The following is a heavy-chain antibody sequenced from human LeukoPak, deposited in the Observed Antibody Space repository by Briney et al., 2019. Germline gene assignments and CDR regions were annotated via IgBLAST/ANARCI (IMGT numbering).Heavy chain of an antibody. D-gene: IGHD2-15*01. CDR1: GGTFSSYA. CDR2: IIPIFGIA. J-gene: IGHJ3*02. CDR3: ARDRDCSGGSCYAHHDAFDI. Sequence: SVKVSCKASGGTFSSYAISWVRQAPGQGLEWMGGIIPIFGIANYAQKFQGRVTITADESTSTAYMELSSLRSEDTAVYYCARDRDCSGGSCYAHHDAFDIWGQGTMVTVSS. V-gene: IGHV1-69*01.